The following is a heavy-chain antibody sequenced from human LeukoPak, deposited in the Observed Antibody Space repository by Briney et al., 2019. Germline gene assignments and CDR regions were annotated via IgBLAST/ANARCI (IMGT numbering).Heavy chain of an antibody. J-gene: IGHJ5*02. CDR3: ARDPPFDP. Sequence: PSETLSLTCTVSGGSISSGSYYWSWIRQPAGKGLEWIGCIYTSASTYYNPSRKSRVTISVYTSKNQFSLKLTSVTAADTAVYYCARDPPFDPWGQGTLVTVSS. CDR2: IYTSAST. V-gene: IGHV4-61*02. CDR1: GGSISSGSYY.